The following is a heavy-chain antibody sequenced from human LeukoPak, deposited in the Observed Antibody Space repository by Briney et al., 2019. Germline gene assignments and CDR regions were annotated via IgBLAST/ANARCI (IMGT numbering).Heavy chain of an antibody. V-gene: IGHV4-59*01. CDR1: GGSISSYY. CDR3: ARGVGYGLKSYFDY. D-gene: IGHD5-18*01. Sequence: SETLSLTCTVSGGSISSYYWSWIRQPPGKGLEWIGYIYYSGSTNYKSSLKSRVTISVDTSKNQFSLKLSSVTAADTAVYYCARGVGYGLKSYFDYWGQGTLVTVSS. CDR2: IYYSGST. J-gene: IGHJ4*02.